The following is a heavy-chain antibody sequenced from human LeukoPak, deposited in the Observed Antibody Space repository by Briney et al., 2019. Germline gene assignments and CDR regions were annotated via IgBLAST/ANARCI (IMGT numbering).Heavy chain of an antibody. CDR1: GASITRSY. Sequence: PSETLSLTCTVSGASITRSYWTWIRQSPGRGLEWIGYTYYSGTTNYSPSLKSRVTISVDTSKNQFSLKLSSVTAADTAVYYCARADYYYYYMDVWGKGTTVTVSS. V-gene: IGHV4-59*01. J-gene: IGHJ6*03. CDR3: ARADYYYYYMDV. CDR2: TYYSGTT.